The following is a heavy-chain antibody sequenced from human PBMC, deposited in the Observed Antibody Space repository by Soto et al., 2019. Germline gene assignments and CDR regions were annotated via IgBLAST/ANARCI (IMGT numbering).Heavy chain of an antibody. CDR3: ATRDPGHY. Sequence: QVQLVQSGAEVKKPGASVKVSCKASEYTFTTTNRHRVRQAPGQGFEWMGIISPDGGRTSYAQKFQGRVTMTRDTSTSTVYMELSSLRSEDTAVYYCATRDPGHYWGQGTLVTVSS. J-gene: IGHJ4*02. CDR2: ISPDGGRT. CDR1: EYTFTTTN. V-gene: IGHV1-46*01.